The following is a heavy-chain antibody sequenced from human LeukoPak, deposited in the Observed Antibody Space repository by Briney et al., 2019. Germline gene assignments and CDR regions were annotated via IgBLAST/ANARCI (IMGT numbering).Heavy chain of an antibody. CDR2: ISSSSSYI. D-gene: IGHD3-22*01. CDR3: ARDLRRYYDSSGYYRTFDY. V-gene: IGHV3-21*01. J-gene: IGHJ4*02. Sequence: GGSLRLSCAASGFTFSSYSMNWVRQALGKGLEWVSSISSSSSYIYYADSVKGRFTISRDNAKNSLYLQMNSLRAEDTAVYYCARDLRRYYDSSGYYRTFDYWGQGTLVTVSS. CDR1: GFTFSSYS.